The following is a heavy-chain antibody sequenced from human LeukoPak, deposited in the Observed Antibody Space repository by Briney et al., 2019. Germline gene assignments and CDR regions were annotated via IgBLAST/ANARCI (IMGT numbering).Heavy chain of an antibody. J-gene: IGHJ5*02. CDR1: GYTFTGHY. V-gene: IGHV1-2*02. D-gene: IGHD1-26*01. CDR3: AXXXXXRTDTAELDR. CDR2: INSKSGDR. Sequence: ASVKVSCKASGYTFTGHYMHWARQAPGQGLEWMGWINSKSGDRNSAQKFQGRVTMTRDTSISTVYMELSRLRPDDTAVYYCAXXXXXRTDTAELDRWGQGTLVTVSS.